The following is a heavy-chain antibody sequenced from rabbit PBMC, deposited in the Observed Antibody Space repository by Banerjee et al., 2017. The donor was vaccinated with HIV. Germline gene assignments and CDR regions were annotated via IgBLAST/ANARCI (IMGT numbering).Heavy chain of an antibody. Sequence: QSLEESGGGLVKPGGTLTLTCTASGFSFSSSYWICWIRQAPGKGLEWIACIDAGSNGNTYYASWAKGRFTVSKTSSTTVALHMTSLTAADTATYFCARDLAGVIGWNFNLWGPGTLVTVS. J-gene: IGHJ4*01. V-gene: IGHV1S40*01. CDR2: IDAGSNGNT. D-gene: IGHD4-1*01. CDR1: GFSFSSSYW. CDR3: ARDLAGVIGWNFNL.